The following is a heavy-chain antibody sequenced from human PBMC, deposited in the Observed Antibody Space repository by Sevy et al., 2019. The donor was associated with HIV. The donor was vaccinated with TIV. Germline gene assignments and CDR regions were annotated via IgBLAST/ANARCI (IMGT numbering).Heavy chain of an antibody. CDR3: ARDDPITFGGVIGHDAFDI. CDR1: GGSISSGGYY. V-gene: IGHV4-31*03. D-gene: IGHD3-16*02. Sequence: SETLSLTCTVSGGSISSGGYYWSWIRQHPGKGLEWIGYIYYSGSTYYNPSLKSRVTISVDTSKNQFSQKLSSVTAADTAVYYCARDDPITFGGVIGHDAFDIWGQGTMVTVSS. CDR2: IYYSGST. J-gene: IGHJ3*02.